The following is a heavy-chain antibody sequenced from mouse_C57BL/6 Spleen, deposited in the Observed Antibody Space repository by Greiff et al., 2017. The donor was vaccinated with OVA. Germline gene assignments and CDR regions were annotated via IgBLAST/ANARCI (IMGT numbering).Heavy chain of an antibody. D-gene: IGHD1-1*01. Sequence: QVHVKQSGAELARPGASVKMSCKASGYTFTSYTMHWVKQRPGQGLEWIGYINPSSGYTKYNQKFKDKATLTADKSSSTAYMQLSSLTSEDSAVYYCAPYYGSSYWYFDVWGTGTTVTVSS. CDR3: APYYGSSYWYFDV. J-gene: IGHJ1*03. V-gene: IGHV1-4*01. CDR2: INPSSGYT. CDR1: GYTFTSYT.